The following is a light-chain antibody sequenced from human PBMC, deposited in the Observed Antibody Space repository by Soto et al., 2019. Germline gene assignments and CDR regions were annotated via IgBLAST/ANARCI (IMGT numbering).Light chain of an antibody. CDR2: QMS. Sequence: DIQMTQFHSTLSASVGDRVTMSCRASQYINTALAWYQQQPGKAPKFLISQMSSLERGAPARFSGSGSGTEFTLTINSLQPDDFGTYYCQQHKSYPRTFGQGTKVEIK. J-gene: IGKJ1*01. CDR3: QQHKSYPRT. V-gene: IGKV1-5*03. CDR1: QYINTA.